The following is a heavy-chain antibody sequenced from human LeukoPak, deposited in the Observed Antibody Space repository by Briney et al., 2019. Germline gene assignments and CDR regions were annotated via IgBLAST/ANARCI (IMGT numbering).Heavy chain of an antibody. J-gene: IGHJ4*02. D-gene: IGHD2-15*01. V-gene: IGHV4-61*01. CDR3: ARVYCSGNRCWDFDY. CDR2: IYYSGRT. CDR1: GGSISSSSYY. Sequence: SETLSLTCTVSGGSISSSSYYWSWIRQPPGKGLEWIGFIYYSGRTNYNPSLKSRVTVSVDTSKNQFSLKLRSVTAADTAVYYCARVYCSGNRCWDFDYWGQGTLVTVSS.